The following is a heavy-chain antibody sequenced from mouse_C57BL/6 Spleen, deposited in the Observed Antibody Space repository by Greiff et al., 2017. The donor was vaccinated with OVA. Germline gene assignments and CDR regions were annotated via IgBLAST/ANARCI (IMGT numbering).Heavy chain of an antibody. CDR2: FYPGSGSI. Sequence: VQLQQSGAELVKPGASVKLSCKASGYTFTEYTIHWVKQRSGQGLEWIGWFYPGSGSIKYNEKFKDKATLTADKSSSTVYMELSRLTSEDSAVYFCARHEERPSYYYGSSYAFAYWGQGTLVTVSA. D-gene: IGHD1-1*01. CDR3: ARHEERPSYYYGSSYAFAY. J-gene: IGHJ3*01. CDR1: GYTFTEYT. V-gene: IGHV1-62-2*01.